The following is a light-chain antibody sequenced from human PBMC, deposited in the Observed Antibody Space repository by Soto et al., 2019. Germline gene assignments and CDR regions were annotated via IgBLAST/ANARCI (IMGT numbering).Light chain of an antibody. CDR1: QSISSY. J-gene: IGKJ3*01. V-gene: IGKV1-39*01. CDR3: QQSYSTPLT. CDR2: AAS. Sequence: DIQMTQSPSSLSASVGDRVTITCRASQSISSYLNWYQQKPGKAPKLLIYAASSLQSGVPSRFSGSGSGTDFTLTISRLQPEDFETYYCQQSYSTPLTFGPGAKVDIK.